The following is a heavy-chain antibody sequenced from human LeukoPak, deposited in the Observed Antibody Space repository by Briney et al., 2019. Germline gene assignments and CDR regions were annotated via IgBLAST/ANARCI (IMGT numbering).Heavy chain of an antibody. Sequence: PGGSLRLSWAASGFTFSSYEMNWVRQAPGKGLEWVSYISSSGSTIYYADSVKGRFTISRDNAKNSLYLQMNSLRAEDTAVYYCARDPSSDSYYYYYYGMDVWGQGTTVTVSS. CDR1: GFTFSSYE. V-gene: IGHV3-48*03. CDR2: ISSSGSTI. D-gene: IGHD6-25*01. CDR3: ARDPSSDSYYYYYYGMDV. J-gene: IGHJ6*02.